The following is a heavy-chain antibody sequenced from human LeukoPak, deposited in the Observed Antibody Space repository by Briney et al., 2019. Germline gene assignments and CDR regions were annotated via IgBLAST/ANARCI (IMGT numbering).Heavy chain of an antibody. CDR2: INPNSGGT. Sequence: GASVKVSCKASGYTFTGYYMHWVRQAPGQGLEWMGWINPNSGGTNYAQKFQGRVTMTRDTSISTAYMELNRLTSDDTAVYYCARKPGYSGSYWYFDYWGQGMLVTVSS. V-gene: IGHV1-2*02. CDR1: GYTFTGYY. D-gene: IGHD5-12*01. J-gene: IGHJ4*02. CDR3: ARKPGYSGSYWYFDY.